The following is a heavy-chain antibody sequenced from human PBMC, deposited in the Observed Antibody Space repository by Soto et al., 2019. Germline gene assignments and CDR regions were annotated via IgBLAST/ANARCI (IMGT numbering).Heavy chain of an antibody. V-gene: IGHV3-53*01. CDR2: IYSGGST. D-gene: IGHD3-10*01. CDR3: ARGRTTYYYGSGRPLDV. J-gene: IGHJ6*02. CDR1: GFTVSSNY. Sequence: GGSLRLSCAASGFTVSSNYMSWVRQAPGKGLEWVSVIYSGGSTYYADSVKGRFTISRDNSKNTLYLQMNSLRAEDTAVYYCARGRTTYYYGSGRPLDVWGQGTTVTVSS.